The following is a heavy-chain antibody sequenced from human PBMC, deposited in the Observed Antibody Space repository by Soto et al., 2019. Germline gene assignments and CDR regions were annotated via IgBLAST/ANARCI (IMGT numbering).Heavy chain of an antibody. CDR1: GYTLTELS. D-gene: IGHD6-19*01. Sequence: SVEVSLKVSGYTLTELSMHWVRQAPGKGLEWMGGFDPEDGDSIYSQKFQGRVTMTEDTSTDTAFMELSSLRSEDTAVYYCARDSSGWFNWFDPWGQGTLVTVSS. V-gene: IGHV1-24*01. J-gene: IGHJ5*02. CDR3: ARDSSGWFNWFDP. CDR2: FDPEDGDS.